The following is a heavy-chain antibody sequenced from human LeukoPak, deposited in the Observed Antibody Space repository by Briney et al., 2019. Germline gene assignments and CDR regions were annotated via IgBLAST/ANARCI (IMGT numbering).Heavy chain of an antibody. CDR1: GFTFSSYA. D-gene: IGHD4-17*01. CDR2: ISGSGGST. J-gene: IGHJ4*02. Sequence: PGGSLRLSCAASGFTFSSYAMSWVRQAPGKGLEWVSAISGSGGSTYYADSVKGRFTISRDNSKNTLYLQMNSLRAEDTAVYYCAKALPYTTVPNQRGIDYWGQGTLVTVSS. V-gene: IGHV3-23*01. CDR3: AKALPYTTVPNQRGIDY.